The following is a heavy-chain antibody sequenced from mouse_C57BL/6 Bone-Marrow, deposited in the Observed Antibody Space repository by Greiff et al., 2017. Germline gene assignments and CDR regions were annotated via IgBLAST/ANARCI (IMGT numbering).Heavy chain of an antibody. J-gene: IGHJ4*01. CDR1: GFNIHDYY. Sequence: EVQLQQSGAELVKPGASVKLSCTASGFNIHDYYMHWVKQRTEQGLEWIGRIDPEDGETKYAPKFQGKATITADTSSNTAYLQLSSLTSEDTACYYGAGSRLRPLYSYAMDYWGQGTSVTVSS. D-gene: IGHD2-4*01. V-gene: IGHV14-2*01. CDR3: AGSRLRPLYSYAMDY. CDR2: IDPEDGET.